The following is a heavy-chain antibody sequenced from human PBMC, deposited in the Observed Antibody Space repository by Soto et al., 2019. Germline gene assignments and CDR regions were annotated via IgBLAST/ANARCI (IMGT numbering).Heavy chain of an antibody. CDR3: AREWGFCSGGSCYHYFDY. CDR2: IYYSGST. D-gene: IGHD2-15*01. J-gene: IGHJ4*02. Sequence: SETLSLTCTVSGGSISSYYWSWIRQPPGKGLEWIGYIYYSGSTNYNPSLKSRVTISVDTSKNQLSLKLSSVTAADTAVYYCAREWGFCSGGSCYHYFDYWGQGTLVTVSS. V-gene: IGHV4-59*01. CDR1: GGSISSYY.